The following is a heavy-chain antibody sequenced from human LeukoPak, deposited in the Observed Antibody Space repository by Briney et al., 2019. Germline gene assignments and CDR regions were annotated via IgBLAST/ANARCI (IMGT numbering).Heavy chain of an antibody. Sequence: PGGSLRLSCAASGFTFSSYAMSWVRQAPGKGLEWVSAISGSGGSTYYADSVKGRFTISRDNSKNTLYLQMNSLRAEDTAVYYCARSPYSSGWYPFDPWGQGTLVTVSS. CDR3: ARSPYSSGWYPFDP. CDR2: ISGSGGST. J-gene: IGHJ5*02. D-gene: IGHD6-19*01. CDR1: GFTFSSYA. V-gene: IGHV3-23*01.